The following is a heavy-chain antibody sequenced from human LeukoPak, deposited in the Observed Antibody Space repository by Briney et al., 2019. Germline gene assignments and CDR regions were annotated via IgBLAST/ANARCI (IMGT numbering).Heavy chain of an antibody. Sequence: AGSLRLSCTASGFTLSSHDMHWVRQTTGEGLEWVAAIASGFQTFYAGSVKGRFTVSREDAKNSLYLQMNSLRAGDTAVYYCVREARGYHYTYFDYWGQGTLVTVSS. V-gene: IGHV3-13*01. J-gene: IGHJ4*02. CDR2: IASGFQT. CDR1: GFTLSSHD. D-gene: IGHD5-18*01. CDR3: VREARGYHYTYFDY.